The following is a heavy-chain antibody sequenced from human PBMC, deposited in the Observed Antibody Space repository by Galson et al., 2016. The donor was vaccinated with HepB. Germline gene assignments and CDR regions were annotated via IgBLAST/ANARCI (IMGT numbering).Heavy chain of an antibody. CDR3: ARTNSETYGGGNFDY. V-gene: IGHV6-1*01. CDR1: GDSVSNNHAA. CDR2: TYYRSKWHN. D-gene: IGHD1-26*01. Sequence: CAISGDSVSNNHAAWNWIRQSPSRGLEWLGRTYYRSKWHNDYAVSVKSRITINPDTSKNQFSLQLNSVTPEDTAVYYCARTNSETYGGGNFDYWGQGTLVTVSS. J-gene: IGHJ4*01.